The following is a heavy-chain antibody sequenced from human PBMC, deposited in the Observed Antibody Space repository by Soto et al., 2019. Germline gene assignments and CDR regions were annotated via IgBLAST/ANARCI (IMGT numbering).Heavy chain of an antibody. D-gene: IGHD3-3*01. CDR2: IYPSDSDT. V-gene: IGHV5-51*01. Sequence: SLKISCKGSGYNFAGYWMAWVRQMPGKGLELMGIIYPSDSDTRYRPSFQGQVTISADKSISSAHLQWSSLRASDTAMYYCARGGVSTRAFDYWGQGTPVTVSS. CDR1: GYNFAGYW. J-gene: IGHJ4*02. CDR3: ARGGVSTRAFDY.